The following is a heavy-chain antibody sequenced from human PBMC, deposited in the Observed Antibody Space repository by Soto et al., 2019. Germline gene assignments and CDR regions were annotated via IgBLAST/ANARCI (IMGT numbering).Heavy chain of an antibody. V-gene: IGHV1-69*02. D-gene: IGHD2-2*01. CDR2: IIPILGIA. Sequence: QVQLVQSGAEVKKPGSSVKVSCKASGGTFSSYTISWVRQAPGQGLEWMGRIIPILGIANYAQKFQGRVTITADKSTSTAYMELSSLRAEDTAVYYCASLYCSSTSCPPLDYWGQGTLVTVSS. J-gene: IGHJ4*02. CDR1: GGTFSSYT. CDR3: ASLYCSSTSCPPLDY.